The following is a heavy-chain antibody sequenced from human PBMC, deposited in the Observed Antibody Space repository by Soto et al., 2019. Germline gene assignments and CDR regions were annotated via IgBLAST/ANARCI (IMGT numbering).Heavy chain of an antibody. J-gene: IGHJ6*02. CDR3: AKYAGTTPSDYYGMDV. D-gene: IGHD1-7*01. CDR2: ISGGGTTI. CDR1: GFRFSDHY. Sequence: GGSLRLSCAASGFRFSDHYMTWIRQAPGKGLEWVSKISGGGTTIYYADSVKGRFTVSRDNAKNSLYLQMNSLRAEDTAVYYCAKYAGTTPSDYYGMDVRGQGTTVTVSS. V-gene: IGHV3-11*01.